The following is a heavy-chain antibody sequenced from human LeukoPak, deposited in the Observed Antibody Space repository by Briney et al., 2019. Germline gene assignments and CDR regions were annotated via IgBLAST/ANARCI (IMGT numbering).Heavy chain of an antibody. D-gene: IGHD1-26*01. V-gene: IGHV4-31*03. CDR2: IYYSGST. CDR3: ARLPGLLVGARWFDP. J-gene: IGHJ5*02. Sequence: SQTLSLTCTVSGGSISSGGYYWSWIRQHPGKGLEWIGYIYYSGSTYYNPSLKSRVTISVDTSKNQFSLKLSSVTAADTAVYYCARLPGLLVGARWFDPWGQGTLVTVSS. CDR1: GGSISSGGYY.